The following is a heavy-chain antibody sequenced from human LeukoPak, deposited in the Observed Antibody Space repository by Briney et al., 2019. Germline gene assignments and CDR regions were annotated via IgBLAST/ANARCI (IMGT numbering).Heavy chain of an antibody. D-gene: IGHD1-26*01. CDR1: GYTFTRYY. V-gene: IGHV1-46*01. CDR2: INPSGGST. CDR3: ATSLSGWGTYHDMDA. J-gene: IGHJ6*03. Sequence: GASVKVSCKASGYTFTRYYMHWVRQAPGQGLEWMGIINPSGGSTNYAQKFQGRVTMTRDMSTSTVYMELNSLRAEDTAVYYCATSLSGWGTYHDMDAWGKGTTVTISS.